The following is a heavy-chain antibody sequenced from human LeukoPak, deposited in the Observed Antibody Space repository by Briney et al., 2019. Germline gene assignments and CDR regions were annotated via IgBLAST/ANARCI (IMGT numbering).Heavy chain of an antibody. Sequence: GGSLRLSCAASGFTFGSYAMHWVRQAPGKGLEWVAVISYDGSNKYYADSVKGRFTISRDNSKNTLYLQMNSLRAEDTAVYYCARDRLFPGDYWGQGTLVTVSS. J-gene: IGHJ4*02. CDR1: GFTFGSYA. V-gene: IGHV3-30*04. CDR2: ISYDGSNK. D-gene: IGHD6-25*01. CDR3: ARDRLFPGDY.